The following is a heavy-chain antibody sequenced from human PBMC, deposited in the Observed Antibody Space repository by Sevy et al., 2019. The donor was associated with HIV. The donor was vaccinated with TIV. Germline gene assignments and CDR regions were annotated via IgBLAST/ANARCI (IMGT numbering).Heavy chain of an antibody. J-gene: IGHJ3*02. CDR3: ARTLRGNVDSRASDFDI. CDR1: GYSIRSDDY. Sequence: SETLSLTCAVSGYSIRSDDYWVWIRQPPGKGLEWIGNIFHSGSTYYNPSLKSRVSVSVDTSMNQFYLKLNSVTAADTDVYDCARTLRGNVDSRASDFDIWGQGTMVTVSS. CDR2: IFHSGST. V-gene: IGHV4-38-2*01. D-gene: IGHD3-22*01.